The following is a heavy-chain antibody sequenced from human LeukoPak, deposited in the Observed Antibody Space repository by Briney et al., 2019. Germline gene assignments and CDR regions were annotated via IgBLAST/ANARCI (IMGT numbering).Heavy chain of an antibody. V-gene: IGHV5-51*01. J-gene: IGHJ4*02. D-gene: IGHD6-19*01. Sequence: GESLKISCRGSGYIFTNYWIGWVRQMPGKGLEWMGIIFPCDSTTRYRPSFQGQVTISADESISTAYLQWSGLKVSDTAMYYCTRATYTSGWYVDFDYWGQGTLVTVSS. CDR2: IFPCDSTT. CDR1: GYIFTNYW. CDR3: TRATYTSGWYVDFDY.